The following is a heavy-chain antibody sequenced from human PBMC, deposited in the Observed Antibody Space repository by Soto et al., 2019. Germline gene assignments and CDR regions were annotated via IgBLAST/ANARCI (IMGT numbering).Heavy chain of an antibody. V-gene: IGHV3-33*01. CDR3: ARDGGSGSIRPWYMDV. Sequence: GGSLRLSCAASGFTFSSYGMHWVRQAPGKGLEWVAVIWYDGSNKYYADSVKGRFTISRDNSKNTLYLQMNSLRAEDTAVYYCARDGGSGSIRPWYMDVWGQGTTVTVSS. CDR2: IWYDGSNK. CDR1: GFTFSSYG. D-gene: IGHD3-10*01. J-gene: IGHJ6*03.